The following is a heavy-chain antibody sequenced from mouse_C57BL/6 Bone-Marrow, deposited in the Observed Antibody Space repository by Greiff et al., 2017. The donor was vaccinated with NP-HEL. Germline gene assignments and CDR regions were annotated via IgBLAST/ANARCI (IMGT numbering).Heavy chain of an antibody. D-gene: IGHD1-1*01. CDR3: AVIYYYGWFAY. Sequence: DVKLVESEGGLVQPGSSMKLSCTASGFTFSDYYMAWVRQVPEKGLEWVANINYDGSSTYYLDSLKSRFIISRDNAKNILYLQMSSLKSEDTATYYCAVIYYYGWFAYWGQGTLVTVSA. CDR2: INYDGSST. CDR1: GFTFSDYY. J-gene: IGHJ3*01. V-gene: IGHV5-16*01.